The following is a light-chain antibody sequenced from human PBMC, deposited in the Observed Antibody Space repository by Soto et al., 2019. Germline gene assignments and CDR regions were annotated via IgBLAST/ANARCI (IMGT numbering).Light chain of an antibody. CDR1: QSVSSSY. CDR2: GAS. V-gene: IGKV3-20*01. J-gene: IGKJ1*01. Sequence: EIVLTQSPGTLSLSPGERATLSCRASQSVSSSYSAWYQQKPGQAPRLLIYGASSRATGIPDRFSGSGSGTEFTLTISRLEPEDFAVYYCQQYNNWPRTFGQGTKVDIK. CDR3: QQYNNWPRT.